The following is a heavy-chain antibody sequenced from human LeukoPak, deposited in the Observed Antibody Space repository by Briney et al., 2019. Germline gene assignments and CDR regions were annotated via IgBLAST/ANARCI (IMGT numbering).Heavy chain of an antibody. V-gene: IGHV3-48*03. Sequence: GGSLRLSCAASGFTFSSYEMNWVRQAPGKGLEWLSYISSSGGTIHYADSVKGRFTISRDNAKDSLYLQMNSLRAEDTAVYYCAREGYDSSGYSDAFDIWGRGTMVTVSS. J-gene: IGHJ3*02. D-gene: IGHD3-22*01. CDR2: ISSSGGTI. CDR3: AREGYDSSGYSDAFDI. CDR1: GFTFSSYE.